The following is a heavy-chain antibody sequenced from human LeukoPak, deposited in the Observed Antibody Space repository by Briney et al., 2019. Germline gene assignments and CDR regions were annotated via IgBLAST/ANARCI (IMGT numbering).Heavy chain of an antibody. D-gene: IGHD3-3*01. CDR2: IYTSGST. J-gene: IGHJ5*02. CDR3: ARGQVASVTIFGVVTYWFDP. Sequence: PSETLSLTCTVCGGSISSGSYYWSWIRQPAGKGLEWIGRIYTSGSTNYNPSLKSRVTISVDTSKNQFSLKLSSVTAADTAVYYCARGQVASVTIFGVVTYWFDPWGQGTLVTVSS. V-gene: IGHV4-61*02. CDR1: GGSISSGSYY.